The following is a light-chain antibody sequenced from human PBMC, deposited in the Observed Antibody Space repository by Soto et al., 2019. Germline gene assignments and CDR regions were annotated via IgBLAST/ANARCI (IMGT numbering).Light chain of an antibody. Sequence: DIQMTQSPSSLSSSFVYRFTITFRASQSIVNYLSWYLQKPGKAPKLLIYAASSLQSGVPSRFSGSGSGTDFTLTISSLQPEDFATYYCQQSYRTPMTFGQGTLLEIK. CDR2: AAS. V-gene: IGKV1-39*01. CDR3: QQSYRTPMT. J-gene: IGKJ5*01. CDR1: QSIVNY.